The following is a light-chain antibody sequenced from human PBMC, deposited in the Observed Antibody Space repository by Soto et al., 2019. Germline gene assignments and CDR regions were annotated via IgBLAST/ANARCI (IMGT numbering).Light chain of an antibody. CDR3: HQYNTWPLT. Sequence: EIVMTQPPFTLSASPGETATLSCRASQTIRSDLAWYQQKPGQAPRLLISDASTRATSIPARFNGSGSGTEFTLAISSLQSEDFAIYYCHQYNTWPLTFGGGTKVDIK. J-gene: IGKJ4*01. CDR1: QTIRSD. V-gene: IGKV3-15*01. CDR2: DAS.